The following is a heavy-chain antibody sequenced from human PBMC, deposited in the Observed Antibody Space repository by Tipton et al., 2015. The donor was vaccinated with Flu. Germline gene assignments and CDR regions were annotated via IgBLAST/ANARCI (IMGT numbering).Heavy chain of an antibody. J-gene: IGHJ3*02. V-gene: IGHV4-4*07. CDR1: GGSVSSYY. CDR2: IYSTGTA. CDR3: SRSHYNASGGTLTYFYLWGRVTLVTVTSGTGTVSLCDALDI. Sequence: GLVKHSETLSLTCTVSGGSVSSYYWTWIRQSAGKGLEWIGRIYSTGTADYNPSLKSRVIMSVDTSKNRFSLNLSSVSAADTAVYYCSRSHYNASGGTLTYFYLWGRVTLVTVTSGTGTVSLCDALDIWGQGTIVTVSS. D-gene: IGHD3-10*01.